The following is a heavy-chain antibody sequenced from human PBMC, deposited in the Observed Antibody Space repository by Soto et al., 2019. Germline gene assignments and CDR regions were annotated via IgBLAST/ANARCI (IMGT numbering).Heavy chain of an antibody. V-gene: IGHV1-69*02. CDR3: ARTGSFDY. Sequence: SVHVSFPASAGSFDTYSIMWVRQAPGQGLEWMGRTIPAIDLINYAQKFQGRFTITVDKSTTTVYMELRSLRYEDKAIYYCARTGSFDYWGQGTLVTVSS. CDR1: AGSFDTYS. D-gene: IGHD3-10*01. CDR2: TIPAIDLI. J-gene: IGHJ4*02.